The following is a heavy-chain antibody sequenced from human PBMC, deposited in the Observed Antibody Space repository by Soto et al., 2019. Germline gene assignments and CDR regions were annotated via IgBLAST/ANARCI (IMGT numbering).Heavy chain of an antibody. CDR3: ARGTATVTTNYYGMDV. CDR1: GGTFSSYA. CDR2: IIPIFGTA. Sequence: SVKVSCKASGGTFSSYAISWVRQAPGQGLEWMGGIIPIFGTANYAQKFQGRVTITADESTSTAYMELSSLRSEDTAVYYCARGTATVTTNYYGMDVWGQGTTVTVSS. D-gene: IGHD4-17*01. V-gene: IGHV1-69*13. J-gene: IGHJ6*02.